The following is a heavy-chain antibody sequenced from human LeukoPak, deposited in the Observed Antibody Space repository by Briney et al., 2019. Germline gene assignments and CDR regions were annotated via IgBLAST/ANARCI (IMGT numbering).Heavy chain of an antibody. CDR2: VKSKVSGETT. CDR1: GLTFSDAW. Sequence: GGSLRLSCAVSGLTFSDAWVSWVRQAPGKGLEWIGRVKSKVSGETTDSGEPVKGRLTISRDDTKNIIYLQLNSLKTEDTAVYYCSWIRGALGYFFMDVWGKGTTVTISS. CDR3: SWIRGALGYFFMDV. V-gene: IGHV3-15*01. D-gene: IGHD3-10*01. J-gene: IGHJ6*03.